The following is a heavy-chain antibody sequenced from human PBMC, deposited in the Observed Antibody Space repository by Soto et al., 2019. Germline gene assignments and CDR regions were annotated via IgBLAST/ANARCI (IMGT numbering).Heavy chain of an antibody. V-gene: IGHV3-30*18. Sequence: QVQLVESGGGVVQPGRSLRLSCAASGFTFSNYGMHWVRQAPGKGLEWVAGISYDGGNKYHADSVKGRFTISRDNSKNTLYLQMNSLRAEDTAVYYCAKVGFSGSSTFYYYDGMDVWGQGTTVTVSS. D-gene: IGHD1-26*01. J-gene: IGHJ6*02. CDR2: ISYDGGNK. CDR3: AKVGFSGSSTFYYYDGMDV. CDR1: GFTFSNYG.